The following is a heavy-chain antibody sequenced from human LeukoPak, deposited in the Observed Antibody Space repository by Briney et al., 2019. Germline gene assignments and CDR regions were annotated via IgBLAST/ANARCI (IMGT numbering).Heavy chain of an antibody. V-gene: IGHV1-8*01. CDR3: ARASVVTARSLDY. J-gene: IGHJ4*02. D-gene: IGHD2-21*02. CDR1: GYTFTSYD. Sequence: ASVKVSCKASGYTFTSYDFNWVRQATGQRPEWMGWMSPNSGDTGYAQKFQDRVTMTRNTSISTAYMELSSLRSDDTAVYYCARASVVTARSLDYWGQGTLVTVSS. CDR2: MSPNSGDT.